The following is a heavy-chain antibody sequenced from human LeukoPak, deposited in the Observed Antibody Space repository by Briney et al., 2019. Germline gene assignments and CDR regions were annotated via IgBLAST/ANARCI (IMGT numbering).Heavy chain of an antibody. V-gene: IGHV3-30*03. CDR2: ISYDGSNK. J-gene: IGHJ4*02. D-gene: IGHD5/OR15-5a*01. CDR3: ARDRYCVQTPADY. CDR1: GFTFSNYG. Sequence: GGSLRLSCAASGFTFSNYGMHWVRQAPGKGLEWVAVISYDGSNKYHADSVKRRFTISRDNSKNTLNLQMNSLRVEDTAVYYCARDRYCVQTPADYWGQGTLVTVSP.